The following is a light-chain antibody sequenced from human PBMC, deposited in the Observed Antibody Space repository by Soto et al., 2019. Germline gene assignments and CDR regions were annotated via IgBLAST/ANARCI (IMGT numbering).Light chain of an antibody. CDR3: QQHTNWPWT. V-gene: IGKV3-15*01. J-gene: IGKJ1*01. CDR2: GAS. Sequence: MTQSPSSRSASVGDRVTITCRASQGISNDLGWYQQKPGKAPRLLIYGASTRASGIPARFSGSGSGTEFTLIISSLQSDDFAVYYCQQHTNWPWTLGQGTKVDIK. CDR1: QGISND.